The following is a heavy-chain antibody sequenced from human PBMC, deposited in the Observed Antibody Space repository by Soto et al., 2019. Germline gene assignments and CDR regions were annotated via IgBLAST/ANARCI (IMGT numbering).Heavy chain of an antibody. D-gene: IGHD3-9*01. Sequence: EVQLVESGGGLVQPGGSLRLSCAASGFTFSSYWMSWVRQAPGKGLEWVANIKQDGSEKYYVDSVKGRFTISRDNAKNSLYLQMNRLRAEDAAVYYCAREDILGVRSCDYWGQGSLVSVCS. CDR2: IKQDGSEK. CDR1: GFTFSSYW. V-gene: IGHV3-7*01. CDR3: AREDILGVRSCDY. J-gene: IGHJ4*02.